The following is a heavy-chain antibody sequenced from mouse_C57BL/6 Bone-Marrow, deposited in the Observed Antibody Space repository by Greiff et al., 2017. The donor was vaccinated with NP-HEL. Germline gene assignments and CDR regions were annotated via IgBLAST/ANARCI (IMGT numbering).Heavy chain of an antibody. D-gene: IGHD3-2*02. CDR1: GYTFTSYG. V-gene: IGHV1-81*01. Sequence: VKLMESGAELARPGASVKLSCKASGYTFTSYGISWVKQRTGQGLEWIGEIYPRSGNTYYNEKFKGKATLTADKSSSTAYMELRSLTSEDSAVYFCAREGGQLRLLWAMDYWGQGTSVTVSS. CDR3: AREGGQLRLLWAMDY. J-gene: IGHJ4*01. CDR2: IYPRSGNT.